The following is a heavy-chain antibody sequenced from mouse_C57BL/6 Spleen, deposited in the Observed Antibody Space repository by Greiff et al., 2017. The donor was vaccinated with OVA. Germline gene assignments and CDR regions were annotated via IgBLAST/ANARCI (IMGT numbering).Heavy chain of an antibody. V-gene: IGHV5-4*03. CDR1: GFTFSSYA. CDR3: ARNKDGGYFDY. J-gene: IGHJ2*01. CDR2: ISDGGSYT. Sequence: EVKLVESGGGLVKPGGSLKLSCAASGFTFSSYAMSWVRQTPEQRLEWVATISDGGSYTYYPDNVKGRITISRDNAKNNLYLQMSRLESEDTAMYYCARNKDGGYFDYWGQGTTLTVSS.